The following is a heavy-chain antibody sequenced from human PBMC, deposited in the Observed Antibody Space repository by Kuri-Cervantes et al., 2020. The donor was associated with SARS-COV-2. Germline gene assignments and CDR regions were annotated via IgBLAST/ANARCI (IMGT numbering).Heavy chain of an antibody. Sequence: GESLKISCAASGFTVSSNYMSWVRQAPGKGLEWVGFIRSKAYGGTTEYAASVKGRFTISRDDSKSIAYLQMNSLKTEDTAVYYCTRARGKSPYGGFQHWGQGTLVTVSS. CDR3: TRARGKSPYGGFQH. CDR2: IRSKAYGGTT. D-gene: IGHD3-10*01. J-gene: IGHJ1*01. V-gene: IGHV3-49*04. CDR1: GFTVSSNY.